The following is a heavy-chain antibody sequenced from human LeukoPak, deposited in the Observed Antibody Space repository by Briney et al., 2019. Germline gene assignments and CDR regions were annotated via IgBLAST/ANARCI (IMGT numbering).Heavy chain of an antibody. D-gene: IGHD6-19*01. CDR3: VRGGWYLYDALDI. J-gene: IGHJ3*02. CDR1: GFTFSHYW. Sequence: SGGSLRLSCAASGFTFSHYWMHWVRQVPGKGLVWVSRMDADGSNTHYVDSVKGRFTISRDNAKNTLYLQMNSLRVEDTAVYYCVRGGWYLYDALDIWGQGTLVTVSS. V-gene: IGHV3-74*01. CDR2: MDADGSNT.